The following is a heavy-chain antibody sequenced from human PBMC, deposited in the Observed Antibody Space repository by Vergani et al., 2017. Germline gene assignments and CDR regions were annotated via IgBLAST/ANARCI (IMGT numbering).Heavy chain of an antibody. CDR1: GFSLSTSGVG. V-gene: IGHV2-26*01. CDR2: IFSNDEK. Sequence: QITLKESGPTLVKPTQTLTLTCTFSGFSLSTSGVGVSWIRQPPGKALEWLAHIFSNDEKSYSTSLKSRLTISKDTSKSQVVLTMTNMDPVDTATYYCARIQAYYYDSSGPVLDYGGQGTLVTVSS. D-gene: IGHD3-22*01. J-gene: IGHJ4*02. CDR3: ARIQAYYYDSSGPVLDY.